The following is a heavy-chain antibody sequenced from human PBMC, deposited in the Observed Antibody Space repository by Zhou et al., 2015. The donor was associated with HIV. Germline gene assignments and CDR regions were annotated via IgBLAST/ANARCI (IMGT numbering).Heavy chain of an antibody. CDR2: IIPIFGTA. V-gene: IGHV1-69*01. J-gene: IGHJ4*02. D-gene: IGHD3-9*01. CDR3: ARDRGRYDILTGYSYYFDY. CDR1: GGTFSSYA. Sequence: QVQLVQSGAEVKKPGSSVKVSCKASGGTFSSYAISWVRQAPGQGLEWMGGIIPIFGTANYAQKFQGRVTITADESTSTAYMELSSLRSEDTAVYYCARDRGRYDILTGYSYYFDYWGQGTLVTVSS.